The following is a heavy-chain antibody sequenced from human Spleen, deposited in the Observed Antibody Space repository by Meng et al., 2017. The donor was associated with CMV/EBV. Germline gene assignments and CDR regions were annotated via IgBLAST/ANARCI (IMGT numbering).Heavy chain of an antibody. V-gene: IGHV6-1*01. D-gene: IGHD3-16*01. CDR2: TYYRSKWYN. J-gene: IGHJ5*02. CDR1: GDSVSSNSAA. CDR3: ARGRVYQLQWFGDWIDP. Sequence: QVPLPKACPGLGNPSETPSHTWAISGDSVSSNSAAWNWIRQSPSRGLEWLGRTYYRSKWYNDYAVSVKSRITINPDTSKNQFSLQLNSVTSEDTAVYYCARGRVYQLQWFGDWIDPWGQGTLVTVSS.